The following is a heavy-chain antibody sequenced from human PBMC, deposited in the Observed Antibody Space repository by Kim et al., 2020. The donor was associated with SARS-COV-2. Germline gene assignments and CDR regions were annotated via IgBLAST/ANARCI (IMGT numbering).Heavy chain of an antibody. V-gene: IGHV4-30-2*05. CDR3: ARLDVGCTNGVCYHYFDY. Sequence: KSRVTISVDTSKNQFSLKLSSVTAADTAVYYCARLDVGCTNGVCYHYFDYWGQGTLVTVSS. D-gene: IGHD2-8*01. J-gene: IGHJ4*02.